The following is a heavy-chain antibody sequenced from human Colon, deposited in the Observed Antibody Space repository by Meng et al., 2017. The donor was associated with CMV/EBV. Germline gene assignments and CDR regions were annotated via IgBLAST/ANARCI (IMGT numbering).Heavy chain of an antibody. CDR1: GFTFSSYG. V-gene: IGHV3-30*02. Sequence: GGSLRLSCAASGFTFSSYGMHWVRQAPGKGLEWVAFIRYDGSNKYYADSVKGRFTISRDNSKNTLYLQMNSLRTEDTAVYYCARVLSGTRYKEGGNYYGMDVWGQGTTVTVSS. D-gene: IGHD2-2*01. CDR3: ARVLSGTRYKEGGNYYGMDV. J-gene: IGHJ6*02. CDR2: IRYDGSNK.